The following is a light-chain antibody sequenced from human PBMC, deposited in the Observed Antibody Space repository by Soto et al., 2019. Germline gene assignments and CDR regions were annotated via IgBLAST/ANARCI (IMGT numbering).Light chain of an antibody. J-gene: IGKJ5*01. CDR2: DAS. Sequence: EIVLTHSPATLSLSPGERATLSCSASQSVSSYLAWYQQKPGQAPRLLIYDASNRATGIPARFSGSGSGTEFTLTISSLEPEDFAVYYCQQRSNWPPITFGQGTRLEI. V-gene: IGKV3-11*01. CDR1: QSVSSY. CDR3: QQRSNWPPIT.